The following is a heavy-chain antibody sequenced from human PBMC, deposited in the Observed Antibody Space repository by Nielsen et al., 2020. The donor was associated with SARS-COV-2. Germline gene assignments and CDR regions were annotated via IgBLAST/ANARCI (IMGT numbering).Heavy chain of an antibody. D-gene: IGHD5/OR15-5a*01. CDR1: GFTFSSYS. CDR3: ARSFYDDYFDY. V-gene: IGHV3-21*01. CDR2: ISSSSSYI. J-gene: IGHJ4*02. Sequence: GESLKISCAASGFTFSSYSMNWARQAPGKGLEWVSSISSSSSYIYYADSVKGRFTISRDNAKNSLYLQMNSLRAEDTAVYYCARSFYDDYFDYWGQGTLVTVSS.